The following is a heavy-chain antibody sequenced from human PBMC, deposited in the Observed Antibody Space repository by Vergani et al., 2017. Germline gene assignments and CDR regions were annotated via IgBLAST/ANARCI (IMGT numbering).Heavy chain of an antibody. J-gene: IGHJ4*02. D-gene: IGHD3-22*01. CDR2: INAGNGNT. Sequence: QVQLVQSGAEVKKPGASVKVSCKASGYTFTSYAMHWVRQAPGQRLEWMGWINAGNGNTKYSQKFQGRVTITRDTSASTADMELSSLRSEDTAVYYCAXGKKTADSSGIAYVFDYWGQGTLVTVSS. CDR3: AXGKKTADSSGIAYVFDY. CDR1: GYTFTSYA. V-gene: IGHV1-3*01.